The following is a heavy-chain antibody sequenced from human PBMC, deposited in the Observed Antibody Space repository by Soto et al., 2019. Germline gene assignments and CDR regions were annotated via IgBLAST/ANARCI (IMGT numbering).Heavy chain of an antibody. CDR2: IYPSDSET. D-gene: IGHD2-8*01. V-gene: IGHV5-51*01. J-gene: IGHJ6*02. Sequence: GESLKISCKCSGYSFIDYWIGWVRQMPGKGLEWMGMIYPSDSETRYSPSFQGQVTISADKSISTAYLPWSSLKAADTAVYYCARRNGTDYHYGMDVWGQGTTVTVSS. CDR1: GYSFIDYW. CDR3: ARRNGTDYHYGMDV.